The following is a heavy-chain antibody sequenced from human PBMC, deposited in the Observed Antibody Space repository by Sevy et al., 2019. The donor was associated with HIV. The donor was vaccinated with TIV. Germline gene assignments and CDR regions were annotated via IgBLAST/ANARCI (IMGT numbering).Heavy chain of an antibody. CDR1: GYTFTSYG. Sequence: ASVKVSCKASGYTFTSYGISWVRQAPGQGLEWMGWISAYNGNTNYAQKLQGRVTMTTDTSTSTAYMELRGLRSDDTAVYYGARDRRVYGGNSVVFWFDPWGQGTLVTVSS. V-gene: IGHV1-18*01. J-gene: IGHJ5*02. CDR3: ARDRRVYGGNSVVFWFDP. D-gene: IGHD4-17*01. CDR2: ISAYNGNT.